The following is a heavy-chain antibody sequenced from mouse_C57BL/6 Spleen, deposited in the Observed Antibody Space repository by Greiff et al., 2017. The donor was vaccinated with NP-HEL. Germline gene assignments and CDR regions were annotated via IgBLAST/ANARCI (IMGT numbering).Heavy chain of an antibody. V-gene: IGHV14-4*01. CDR2: IDPENGDT. CDR3: TTSDLMVTTDYYAMDY. Sequence: VQLQQSGAELVRPGASVKLSCTASGFNIKDDYMHWVKQRPEQGLEWIGWIDPENGDTEYASKFQGKATITADTSSNTAYLQLSSLTSEDTAVYYCTTSDLMVTTDYYAMDYWGQGTSVTVSS. D-gene: IGHD2-2*01. CDR1: GFNIKDDY. J-gene: IGHJ4*01.